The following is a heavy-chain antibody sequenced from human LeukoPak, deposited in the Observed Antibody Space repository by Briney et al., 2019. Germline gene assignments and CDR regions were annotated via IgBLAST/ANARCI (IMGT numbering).Heavy chain of an antibody. D-gene: IGHD3-9*01. V-gene: IGHV4-39*01. CDR2: IFHSGST. Sequence: PSEPLSLTCTVSGDSITNSNFYWGWIHQSPGKGLEWIGSIFHSGSTNYNPSLKSRVTISVDTSKNQFYLRVRSVTAAETALYYCAGRGIVTGYFDFWGRGTLVTVSS. J-gene: IGHJ4*02. CDR3: AGRGIVTGYFDF. CDR1: GDSITNSNFY.